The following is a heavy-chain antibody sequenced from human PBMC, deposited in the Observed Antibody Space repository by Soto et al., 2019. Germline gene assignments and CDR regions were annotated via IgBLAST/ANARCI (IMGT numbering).Heavy chain of an antibody. D-gene: IGHD3-3*01. V-gene: IGHV4-59*01. CDR1: GGSISSYY. Sequence: SETLSLTCTVSGGSISSYYWSWIRQPPGKGLEWIGYIYYSGSTNYNPSLKSRVTISVDTSKNQFSLKLSSVTAADTAVYYCARTCYDFWSGLQGWQHGMDVWGQGTTVTVSS. J-gene: IGHJ6*02. CDR3: ARTCYDFWSGLQGWQHGMDV. CDR2: IYYSGST.